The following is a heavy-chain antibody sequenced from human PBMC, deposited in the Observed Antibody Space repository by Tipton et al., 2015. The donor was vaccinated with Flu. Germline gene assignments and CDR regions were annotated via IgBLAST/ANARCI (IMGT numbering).Heavy chain of an antibody. D-gene: IGHD2-2*01. CDR2: ISYDGSNK. V-gene: IGHV3-30*18. CDR1: GFTFSSYG. J-gene: IGHJ6*02. Sequence: SLRLSCAASGFTFSSYGMHWVRQAPGKGLEWVAVISYDGSNKYYADSVKGRFTISRDNSKNTLYLQMNSLRAEDTAVYYCAKDLVWSSTSCYQNSCYWGLGVWGQGAKVPVSS. CDR3: AKDLVWSSTSCYQNSCYWGLGV.